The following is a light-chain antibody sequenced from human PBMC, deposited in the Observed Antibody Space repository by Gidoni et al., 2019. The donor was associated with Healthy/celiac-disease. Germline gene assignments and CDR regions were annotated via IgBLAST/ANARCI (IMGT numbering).Light chain of an antibody. J-gene: IGKJ5*01. V-gene: IGKV1-9*01. CDR2: AAS. CDR1: QGISSY. Sequence: DSKLTHSPSFLSASVGARGTITCRASQGISSYLAWYQQKPGKAPKLLIYAASSLQSGVPSTFSGSGSGTEFSLTIISLQPEDFATYYCQQLNSYPLTFGQXTRLEIK. CDR3: QQLNSYPLT.